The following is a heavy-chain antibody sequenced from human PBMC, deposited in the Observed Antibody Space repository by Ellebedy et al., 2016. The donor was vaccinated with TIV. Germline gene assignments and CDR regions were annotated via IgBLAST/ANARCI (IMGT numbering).Heavy chain of an antibody. Sequence: GESLKISCAASGFTFSAYALTWVRQAPGRGLEWVSAIGGSGGHANYADSVRGRFTISRDNSKSTLFLYMNNLRAEDTAVYYCAKFPSVTTPGVDFWGQGTLVTVSS. CDR1: GFTFSAYA. D-gene: IGHD4-17*01. J-gene: IGHJ4*02. CDR3: AKFPSVTTPGVDF. V-gene: IGHV3-23*01. CDR2: IGGSGGHA.